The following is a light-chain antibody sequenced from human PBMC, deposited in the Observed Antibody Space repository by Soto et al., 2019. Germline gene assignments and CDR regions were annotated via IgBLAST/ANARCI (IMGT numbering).Light chain of an antibody. CDR3: QSYDSSLSGFYV. V-gene: IGLV1-40*01. CDR2: GHS. Sequence: QLVLTQPPSVSGAPGQRVTISCTGSSSNIGAGYDVHWYQQLPGTAPKLLIYGHSNRPSGVPDRFSGSKSGTSASLAITGLQAEDEADYYCQSYDSSLSGFYVFGTGTKVTV. CDR1: SSNIGAGYD. J-gene: IGLJ1*01.